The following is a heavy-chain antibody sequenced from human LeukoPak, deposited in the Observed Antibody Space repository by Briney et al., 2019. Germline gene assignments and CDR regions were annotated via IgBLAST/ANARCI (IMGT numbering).Heavy chain of an antibody. CDR2: IYYSGST. CDR3: ARGQMVRGVITPDYYYGMDV. V-gene: IGHV4-39*07. Sequence: SETLSLTCTVSGGSISSSSYYWGWIRQPPGKGLEWIGSIYYSGSTYYNPSLKSRVTISVDTSKNQFSLKLSSVTAADTAVYYCARGQMVRGVITPDYYYGMDVWGQGTTVTVSS. CDR1: GGSISSSSYY. J-gene: IGHJ6*02. D-gene: IGHD3-10*01.